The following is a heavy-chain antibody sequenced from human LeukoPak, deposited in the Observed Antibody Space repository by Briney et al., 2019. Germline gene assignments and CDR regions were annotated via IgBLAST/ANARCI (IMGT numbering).Heavy chain of an antibody. CDR2: ISSSGSTI. V-gene: IGHV3-11*01. D-gene: IGHD6-13*01. J-gene: IGHJ5*01. Sequence: GGSLRLSCAASGFTFSSYAMSWIRQAPGKGLEWVSYISSSGSTIYYADSVKGRFTISRDNAKNSLYLQMNSLRAEDTAVYYCARDLRYGYNWNDSWGQGTLVTVSS. CDR3: ARDLRYGYNWNDS. CDR1: GFTFSSYA.